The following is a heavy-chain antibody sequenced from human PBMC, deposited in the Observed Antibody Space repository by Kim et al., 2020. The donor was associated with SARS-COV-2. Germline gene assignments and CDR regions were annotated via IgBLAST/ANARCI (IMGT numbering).Heavy chain of an antibody. CDR3: ARDWKLIVGATRGDGFDI. D-gene: IGHD1-26*01. CDR1: GFTFSSYW. J-gene: IGHJ3*02. V-gene: IGHV3-7*03. Sequence: GGSLRLSCAASGFTFSSYWMTWVRQAPGKGLEWVANIKQDGSEKYYVDSVKGRFTISRDNAENSLYLQMNSLRAEDTAVYYCARDWKLIVGATRGDGFDIWGQGTMVNVSS. CDR2: IKQDGSEK.